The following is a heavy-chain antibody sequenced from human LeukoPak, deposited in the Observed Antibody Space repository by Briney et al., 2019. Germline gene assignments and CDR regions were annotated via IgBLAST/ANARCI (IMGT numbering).Heavy chain of an antibody. J-gene: IGHJ4*02. V-gene: IGHV3-48*01. D-gene: IGHD4-17*01. CDR2: ISSSSSTI. Sequence: GGSLRLSCSASGFKFSNYAMHWVRQAPGKGLEWVSYISSSSSTIYYADSVKGRFTISRDNAKNSLYLQMNSLRAEDTAVYYCARDKDYGDYVFFDYWGQGTLVTVSS. CDR1: GFKFSNYA. CDR3: ARDKDYGDYVFFDY.